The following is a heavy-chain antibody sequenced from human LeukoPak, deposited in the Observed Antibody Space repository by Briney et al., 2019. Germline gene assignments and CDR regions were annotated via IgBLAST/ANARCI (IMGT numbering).Heavy chain of an antibody. CDR3: AKDISEAVAGFDAFDI. Sequence: GGSLRLSCAASGFTFSSYAMSWVRQAPGKGLEWVSAISGSGGSTYYADSVKGRFTISRDNSKNTLYLQMNSLRAEDTAVYYCAKDISEAVAGFDAFDIWGQGTMVTVSS. J-gene: IGHJ3*02. D-gene: IGHD6-19*01. V-gene: IGHV3-23*01. CDR1: GFTFSSYA. CDR2: ISGSGGST.